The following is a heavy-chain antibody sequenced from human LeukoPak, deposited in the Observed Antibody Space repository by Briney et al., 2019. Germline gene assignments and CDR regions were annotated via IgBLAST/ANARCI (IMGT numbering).Heavy chain of an antibody. CDR1: GYTFTNYY. Sequence: ASVKVSFKASGYTFTNYYIHWVRQAPGQGLEWMGLINPGGANTNYAQNFQGRVTMTRDTSTSTVYMELSSLRAEDTAVYYCARDGEQIDYWGQGTLVTVSS. CDR2: INPGGANT. D-gene: IGHD3-10*01. CDR3: ARDGEQIDY. V-gene: IGHV1-46*01. J-gene: IGHJ4*02.